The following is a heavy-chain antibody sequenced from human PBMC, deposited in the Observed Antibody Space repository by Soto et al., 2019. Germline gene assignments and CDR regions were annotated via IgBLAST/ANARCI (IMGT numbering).Heavy chain of an antibody. CDR2: ITGGGGGT. V-gene: IGHV3-23*01. Sequence: EVQVLESGGGLVQPGGSLRLSCTASGFSFSNYVMTWVRQAPGKGLDWVSTITGGGGGTHYADSVKGRFTISRDNSKNTLYLLMTALRGDDTAVYFCAADVTSDFSSGHPLRYWGQGNLVTVSS. CDR3: AADVTSDFSSGHPLRY. J-gene: IGHJ4*02. D-gene: IGHD3-3*01. CDR1: GFSFSNYV.